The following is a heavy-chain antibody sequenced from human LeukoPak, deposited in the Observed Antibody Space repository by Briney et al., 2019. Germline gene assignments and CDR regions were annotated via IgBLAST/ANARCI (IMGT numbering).Heavy chain of an antibody. V-gene: IGHV5-51*01. Sequence: GESLKISCKGSGYRFTSYWIGWVRQMPGKGLEWMGIIYPGDSDTRYSPSFQGQVTISADKSISTAYLQWSSLKASGTAMFYCARQRQGAYYDTSGYPNDAFDIWGQGTMVTVSS. CDR1: GYRFTSYW. CDR3: ARQRQGAYYDTSGYPNDAFDI. CDR2: IYPGDSDT. D-gene: IGHD3-22*01. J-gene: IGHJ3*02.